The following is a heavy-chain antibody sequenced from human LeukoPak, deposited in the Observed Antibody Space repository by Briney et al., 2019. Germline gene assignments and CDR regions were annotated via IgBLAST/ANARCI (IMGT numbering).Heavy chain of an antibody. CDR1: GYTFTSYD. CDR2: MNPNSGNT. J-gene: IGHJ3*02. CDR3: AKITTVTTFAFDI. Sequence: ASVKVSCKASGYTFTSYDINWVRQATGQGLEWMGWMNPNSGNTGYTQRFQGRVTMTRNTSISTAYMELSSLRSEDTAVYYCAKITTVTTFAFDIWGQGTMVTVSS. D-gene: IGHD4-17*01. V-gene: IGHV1-8*01.